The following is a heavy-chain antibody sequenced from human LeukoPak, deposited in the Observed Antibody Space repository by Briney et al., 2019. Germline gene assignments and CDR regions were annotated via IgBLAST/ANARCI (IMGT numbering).Heavy chain of an antibody. CDR1: GGSIGSGGYS. CDR2: IYHSGST. J-gene: IGHJ4*02. V-gene: IGHV4-30-2*01. CDR3: ARTRDMFGATTPFDY. D-gene: IGHD1-26*01. Sequence: SETLSLTCAVSGGSIGSGGYSWSWIRQPPGKGLEWIGYIYHSGSTYYNPSLKSRVTISVDTSKNQFSLKLSSVTAADTAVYYCARTRDMFGATTPFDYWGQGTLVTVSS.